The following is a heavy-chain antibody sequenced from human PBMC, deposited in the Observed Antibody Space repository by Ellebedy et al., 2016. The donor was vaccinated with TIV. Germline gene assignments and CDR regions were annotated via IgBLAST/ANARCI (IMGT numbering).Heavy chain of an antibody. CDR2: ISCTSTTI. J-gene: IGHJ2*01. CDR3: ARDAVGAPTYVDL. V-gene: IGHV3-48*01. Sequence: GGSLRLXXAASGFTFGSYSMHWVRHTPGQGPTWISYISCTSTTIYYADSVKGRFTISRDNANNSLYLQMNSLRAEDTAVYYCARDAVGAPTYVDLWGRGTLVTVSS. CDR1: GFTFGSYS. D-gene: IGHD1-26*01.